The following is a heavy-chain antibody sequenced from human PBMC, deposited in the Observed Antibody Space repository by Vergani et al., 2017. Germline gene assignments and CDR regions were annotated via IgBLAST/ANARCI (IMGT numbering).Heavy chain of an antibody. J-gene: IGHJ6*02. Sequence: QVQLQESGPGLVKPSQTLSLTCTVSGGSISSGGYYWSWIRQHPGKGLEWIGYIYYSGSTYYNPSLKSRVTISVDTSKNQFSLKLSSVTAADTAVYYCARWDIVVVPAAIRTNYYYYYGMDVWGQGTTVTVSS. CDR1: GGSISSGGYY. V-gene: IGHV4-31*03. CDR3: ARWDIVVVPAAIRTNYYYYYGMDV. D-gene: IGHD2-2*02. CDR2: IYYSGST.